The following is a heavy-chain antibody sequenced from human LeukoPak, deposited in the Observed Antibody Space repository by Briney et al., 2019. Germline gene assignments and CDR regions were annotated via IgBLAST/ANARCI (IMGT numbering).Heavy chain of an antibody. D-gene: IGHD2-15*01. Sequence: PSETLSLTCTVSGGSISTYYWSWIRQPPGKGLKWIGYVYYSGSTSYNPSLKSRVTISVDTSKNQFSLKLSSVTAADTAVYYCARGGWNKFDYWGQGTLVTVSS. CDR2: VYYSGST. CDR3: ARGGWNKFDY. J-gene: IGHJ4*02. CDR1: GGSISTYY. V-gene: IGHV4-59*01.